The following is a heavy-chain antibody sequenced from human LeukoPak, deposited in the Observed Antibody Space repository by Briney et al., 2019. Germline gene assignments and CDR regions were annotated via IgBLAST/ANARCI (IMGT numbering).Heavy chain of an antibody. V-gene: IGHV3-7*01. J-gene: IGHJ4*02. CDR2: IKQDGSEK. D-gene: IGHD3-3*01. CDR3: ARDYAYDFWSGHYKDY. CDR1: GFTFSSYW. Sequence: GGSLRLSCAASGFTFSSYWMSWVRQAPGKGLEWVANIKQDGSEKYYVDSVKGRFTISRDNAKNSLYLQMNSLRAEDTAVYYCARDYAYDFWSGHYKDYWGQGTLVTVSS.